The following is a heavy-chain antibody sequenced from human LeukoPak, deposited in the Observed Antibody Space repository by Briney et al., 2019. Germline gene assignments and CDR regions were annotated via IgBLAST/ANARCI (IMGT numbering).Heavy chain of an antibody. CDR1: GGSISSSSYY. J-gene: IGHJ3*02. V-gene: IGHV4-39*01. CDR3: ARLNGDGFDI. D-gene: IGHD2-8*01. CDR2: IYYSGST. Sequence: SETLSLTCTVSGGSISSSSYYWGWIRQPPGKGLEWVGNIYYSGSTYYNPSLKSRVTISVDTSKNQFSLKLSSVTAADTGFYYCARLNGDGFDIWGQGTKVTVSS.